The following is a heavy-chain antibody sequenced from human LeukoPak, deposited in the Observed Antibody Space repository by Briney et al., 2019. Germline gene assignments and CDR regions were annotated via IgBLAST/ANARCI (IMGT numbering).Heavy chain of an antibody. CDR2: ITWNSGNI. Sequence: SLRLSCAASGSRFGDYAMHWVRQAPGKGLEWVSGITWNSGNIGYADSVKGRFTISRDNGKNSLYLQMNSLRAEDTALYYCAKEYCSGGSCYSGAFDIWGQGTMVTVSS. V-gene: IGHV3-9*01. D-gene: IGHD2-15*01. J-gene: IGHJ3*02. CDR3: AKEYCSGGSCYSGAFDI. CDR1: GSRFGDYA.